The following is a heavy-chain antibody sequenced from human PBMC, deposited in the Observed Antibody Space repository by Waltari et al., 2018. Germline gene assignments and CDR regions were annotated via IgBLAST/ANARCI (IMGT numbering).Heavy chain of an antibody. J-gene: IGHJ2*01. D-gene: IGHD4-17*01. CDR2: IYYSGST. Sequence: QVQLQESGPGLVKPSETPSLTCTVSGGSISSYYWSWIRQPPGKGLEWIGYIYYSGSTIYNPSLKSRVTISVDTSKNQFSLKLSSVTAADTAVYYCARLSTVVTPKGYFDLWGRGTLVTVSS. V-gene: IGHV4-59*01. CDR1: GGSISSYY. CDR3: ARLSTVVTPKGYFDL.